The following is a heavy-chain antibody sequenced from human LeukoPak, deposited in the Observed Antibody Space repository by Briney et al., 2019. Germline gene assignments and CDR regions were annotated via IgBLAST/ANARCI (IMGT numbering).Heavy chain of an antibody. CDR3: ARSSSSFYYYYYGMDV. CDR2: MNPNSGNT. Sequence: ASVTVSCKASGYTFTSYDINWVRQATGQGLEWMGWMNPNSGNTGYAQKFQGRVTMTRNTSISTAYMELSSLRSEDTAVYYCARSSSSFYYYYYGMDVWGQGTTVTVSS. J-gene: IGHJ6*02. V-gene: IGHV1-8*01. CDR1: GYTFTSYD. D-gene: IGHD6-13*01.